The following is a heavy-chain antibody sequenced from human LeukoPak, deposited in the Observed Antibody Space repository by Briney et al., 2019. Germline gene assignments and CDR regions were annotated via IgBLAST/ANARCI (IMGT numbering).Heavy chain of an antibody. J-gene: IGHJ6*03. CDR1: GGTFSSYA. D-gene: IGHD5-12*01. CDR2: IIPIFGTA. V-gene: IGHV1-69*05. Sequence: SVKVSCKASGGTFSSYAISWVRQAPGQGLEWMGGIIPIFGTANYAQKFQGRVTITTDESTSTAYMELSSLRSEDTAVYYCARGEGSGDERDYYYYYMDVRGKGTTVTVSS. CDR3: ARGEGSGDERDYYYYYMDV.